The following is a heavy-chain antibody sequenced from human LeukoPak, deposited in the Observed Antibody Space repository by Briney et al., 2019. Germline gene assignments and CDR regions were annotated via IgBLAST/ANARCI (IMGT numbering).Heavy chain of an antibody. CDR3: ARGAPVGY. Sequence: GGSLRLSCAASGFTFSSYSMNWVRQAPGKGLEWVSSISSSSSYTYYADSVKGRFTISRDNAQNSLYLQMNSLRAEDTAVFYCARGAPVGYWGQGTLVTVSS. CDR2: ISSSSSYT. J-gene: IGHJ4*02. V-gene: IGHV3-21*01. CDR1: GFTFSSYS. D-gene: IGHD1-26*01.